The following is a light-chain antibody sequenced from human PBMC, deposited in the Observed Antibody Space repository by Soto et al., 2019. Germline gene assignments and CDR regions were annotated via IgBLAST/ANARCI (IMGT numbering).Light chain of an antibody. CDR3: QTFDSSLRGYV. CDR1: SSNIGAGYD. Sequence: QSVLTQSPSVSGAPGQRVTISCIGSSSNIGAGYDVHWYQQLPGTAPKLLIYGHSNRPSGVPDRFSGSKSGASASLAITGLQADDEADYYCQTFDSSLRGYVFGTGTKVTVL. V-gene: IGLV1-40*01. J-gene: IGLJ1*01. CDR2: GHS.